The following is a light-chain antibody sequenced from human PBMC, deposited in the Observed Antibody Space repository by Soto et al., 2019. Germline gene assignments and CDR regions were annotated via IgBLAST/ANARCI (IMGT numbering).Light chain of an antibody. V-gene: IGKV2-28*01. Sequence: DVVMTQSPLSLPVTPGEPASISCRSSQRLLHSNGNNYLDWYLQKPGQSPQLLIYWASNRASGDPDRFSGSGTGTDFTQKISRVEAEDVGLYYCMQSLQTPRTFGQGTKVEIK. CDR1: QRLLHSNGNNY. CDR3: MQSLQTPRT. CDR2: WAS. J-gene: IGKJ1*01.